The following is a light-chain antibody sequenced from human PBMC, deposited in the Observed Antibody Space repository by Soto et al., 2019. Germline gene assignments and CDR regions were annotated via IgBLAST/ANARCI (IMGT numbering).Light chain of an antibody. V-gene: IGLV2-11*01. CDR3: GSYAGTYNFVV. CDR1: SGDVGGYDY. Sequence: QSVLTQPRSVSGSPGQSVTLSCTGTSGDVGGYDYVSWYQQHPGKAPKLTIYDVTKRPSGVPDRFSGSKSGNTASLTISRLQAEDEADYYCGSYAGTYNFVVFGGGTKLTVL. J-gene: IGLJ2*01. CDR2: DVT.